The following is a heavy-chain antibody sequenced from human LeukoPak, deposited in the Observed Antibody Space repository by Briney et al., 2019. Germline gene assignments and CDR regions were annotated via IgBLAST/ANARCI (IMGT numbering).Heavy chain of an antibody. CDR3: ARGGTPGYSSGRIDY. D-gene: IGHD6-19*01. J-gene: IGHJ4*02. V-gene: IGHV3-53*04. CDR2: IYSAGNT. Sequence: GGSLRLSCVASGFTISSNYMSWVRQAPGKGLEWVSVIYSAGNTYYADSVKGRFTISRHNSKNTLYLQMNSLRVEDTAVYYCARGGTPGYSSGRIDYWGQGTLVTVSS. CDR1: GFTISSNY.